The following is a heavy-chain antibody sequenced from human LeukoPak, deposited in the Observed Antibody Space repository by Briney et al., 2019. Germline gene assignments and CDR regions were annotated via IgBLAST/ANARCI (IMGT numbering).Heavy chain of an antibody. D-gene: IGHD2-2*01. V-gene: IGHV1-18*01. Sequence: ASVEVSCKASGYTFTSYGISWVRQAPGQGLEWMGWISAYNGNTNYAQKLQGRVTMTTDTSTSTAYMELRSLRSDDTAVYYCARGVKRSTSLYYTDVWGKGTTVTVSS. CDR1: GYTFTSYG. CDR3: ARGVKRSTSLYYTDV. J-gene: IGHJ6*03. CDR2: ISAYNGNT.